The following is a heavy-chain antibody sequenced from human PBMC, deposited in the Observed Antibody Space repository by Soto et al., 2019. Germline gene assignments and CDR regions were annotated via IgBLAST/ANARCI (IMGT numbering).Heavy chain of an antibody. CDR2: IIPLFGTP. D-gene: IGHD1-26*01. CDR1: GGTFTSYA. CDR3: ATAGDRVGATARREFED. J-gene: IGHJ1*01. Sequence: QVQLVQSGAEVRKPGSSVKVSCKASGGTFTSYAISWVRRAPGQGLEWIGGIIPLFGTPDYAQKFQGRVTITADEYTSTAYLELETLISEDTALYYCATAGDRVGATARREFEDWGQATLVTVSS. V-gene: IGHV1-69*01.